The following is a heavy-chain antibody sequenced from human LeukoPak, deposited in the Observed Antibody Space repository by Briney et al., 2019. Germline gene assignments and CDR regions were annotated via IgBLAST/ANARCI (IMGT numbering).Heavy chain of an antibody. CDR3: ATIWSIFGVVTQPY. Sequence: HSGGSLRLSCAVSGFTFRSYNMNWVRQAPGKGLEWISYISSSSNIIYYADSVKGRFTVSRDNGKSSLYLQMDSLRAEDTAVYYCATIWSIFGVVTQPYWGQGTLVTVSS. V-gene: IGHV3-48*01. CDR1: GFTFRSYN. D-gene: IGHD3-3*01. J-gene: IGHJ4*02. CDR2: ISSSSNII.